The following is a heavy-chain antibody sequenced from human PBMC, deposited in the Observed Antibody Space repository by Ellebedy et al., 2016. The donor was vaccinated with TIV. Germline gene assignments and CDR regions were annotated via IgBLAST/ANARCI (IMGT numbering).Heavy chain of an antibody. J-gene: IGHJ6*02. Sequence: PGGSLRLSCAASGFTITGYAMSWVRQAPGKGLEWVSAISRSGDTTYYADSVKGRFTISRDNSKDTVYLQMNSLRAEDTALYYCAKELYHYYFGMDVWGQGTTVTVSS. CDR1: GFTITGYA. CDR3: AKELYHYYFGMDV. D-gene: IGHD3-16*02. V-gene: IGHV3-23*01. CDR2: ISRSGDTT.